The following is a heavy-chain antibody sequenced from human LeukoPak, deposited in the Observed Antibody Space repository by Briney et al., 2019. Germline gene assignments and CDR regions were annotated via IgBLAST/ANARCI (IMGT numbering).Heavy chain of an antibody. J-gene: IGHJ4*02. V-gene: IGHV4-39*07. CDR1: GGSISSSSYY. Sequence: SETLSLTCTVSGGSISSSSYYWGWIRQPPGKGLEWIGSIYYSGSTYYNPSLKSRVTISVNTSKNQFSLKLSSVTAADTAVYYCARGNNYYDSSGYSDYWGQGTLVTVSS. D-gene: IGHD3-22*01. CDR3: ARGNNYYDSSGYSDY. CDR2: IYYSGST.